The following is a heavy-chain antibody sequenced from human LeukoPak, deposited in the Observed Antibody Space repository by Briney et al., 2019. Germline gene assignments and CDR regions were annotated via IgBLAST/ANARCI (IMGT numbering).Heavy chain of an antibody. Sequence: PSETLSLTCTVSGGSISSYYWSWIRQPPGKGLEWIGYIYYSGSTNYNPSLKSRVTISVDTSKNQFSLKLSSVTAADTAVYYCARVYSSSWYYFDYRGQGTLVTVSS. D-gene: IGHD6-13*01. CDR2: IYYSGST. J-gene: IGHJ4*02. V-gene: IGHV4-59*01. CDR1: GGSISSYY. CDR3: ARVYSSSWYYFDY.